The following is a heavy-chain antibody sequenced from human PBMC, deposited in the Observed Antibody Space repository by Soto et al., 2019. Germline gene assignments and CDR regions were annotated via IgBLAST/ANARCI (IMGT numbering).Heavy chain of an antibody. J-gene: IGHJ4*02. D-gene: IGHD3-22*01. CDR3: ATDPHYYDTTGYCLDN. CDR1: GYTFTTYA. V-gene: IGHV1-3*01. CDR2: INADNGHT. Sequence: QVQLVQSGAEVKKPGASVKVSCKASGYTFTTYAIHWVRQAPGQRPEWMGWINADNGHTRYSQKFQGRVTFTRDTSATKAYMELSSLRSDDTAVYYCATDPHYYDTTGYCLDNWGQGTLVTVSS.